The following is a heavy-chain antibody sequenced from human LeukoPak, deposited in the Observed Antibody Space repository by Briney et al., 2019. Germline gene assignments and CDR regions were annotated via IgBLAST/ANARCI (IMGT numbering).Heavy chain of an antibody. CDR1: GGSISSSNYY. J-gene: IGHJ4*02. CDR2: INHSGST. Sequence: SETLSLTRTVSGGSISSSNYYWSWIRQPPGKGLEWIGEINHSGSTNYNPSLKSRVTISVDTSKNQFSLKLSSVTAADTAVYYCARGRRMDYWGQGTLVTVSS. D-gene: IGHD2-15*01. CDR3: ARGRRMDY. V-gene: IGHV4-39*07.